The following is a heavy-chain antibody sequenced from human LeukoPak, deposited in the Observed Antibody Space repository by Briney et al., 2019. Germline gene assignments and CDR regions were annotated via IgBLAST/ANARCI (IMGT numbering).Heavy chain of an antibody. J-gene: IGHJ5*02. CDR3: ARATLAAAGLYGDWFDP. CDR2: IYHSGST. CDR1: GGSISSGGYS. Sequence: PSQTLSLTCAVSGGSISSGGYSRSWIRQPPGKGLEWIGYIYHSGSTYYNPSLKSRVTISVDRSKNQFSLKLSSVTAADTTVYYCARATLAAAGLYGDWFDPWGQGTLVTVSS. D-gene: IGHD6-13*01. V-gene: IGHV4-30-2*01.